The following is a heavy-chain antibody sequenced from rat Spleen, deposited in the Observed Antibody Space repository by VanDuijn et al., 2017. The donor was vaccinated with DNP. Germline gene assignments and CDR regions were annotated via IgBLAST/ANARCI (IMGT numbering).Heavy chain of an antibody. CDR2: ISPSGRST. Sequence: EVQLVESGGGLVQPGRSLKLSCAVSGLTFSNYGMHWIRQAPTKGLEWVASISPSGRSTYYRDSVKGRFTISRDNAQNSLYLQMNSLKSDDTATYYCVRGFYYYSSWPDHWGQGVMVTVSS. CDR1: GLTFSNYG. J-gene: IGHJ2*01. D-gene: IGHD1-2*01. CDR3: VRGFYYYSSWPDH. V-gene: IGHV5-19*01.